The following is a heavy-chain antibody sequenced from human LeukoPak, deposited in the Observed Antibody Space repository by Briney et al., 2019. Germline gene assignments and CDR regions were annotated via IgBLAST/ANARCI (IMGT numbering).Heavy chain of an antibody. V-gene: IGHV1-2*02. CDR1: GYTFTGYY. D-gene: IGHD3-16*02. CDR3: ARDADVYVWGSYRHLDY. J-gene: IGHJ4*02. CDR2: INPNSGGT. Sequence: ASVKVSCKASGYTFTGYYMHWVRQAPGQGLEWMGWINPNSGGTNYAQKFQGRVTMTRDTSISTAYMELSRLGSDDTAVYYCARDADVYVWGSYRHLDYWGQGTLVTVSS.